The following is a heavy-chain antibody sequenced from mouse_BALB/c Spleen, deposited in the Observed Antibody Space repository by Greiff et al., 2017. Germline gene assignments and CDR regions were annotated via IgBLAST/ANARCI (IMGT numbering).Heavy chain of an antibody. CDR3: ARNRDGYDVEAWFAY. V-gene: IGHV2-4-1*01. CDR1: GFSFTSYG. Sequence: VQLQQSGPGLVQPSQSLSITCTVSGFSFTSYGVHWVRQSPGKGLEWLGVIWSGGSTDYNAAFISRLSISKDNSKSHVFFKMNSLQADDTAIYYCARNRDGYDVEAWFAYWGQGTLVTVSA. D-gene: IGHD2-2*01. CDR2: IWSGGST. J-gene: IGHJ3*01.